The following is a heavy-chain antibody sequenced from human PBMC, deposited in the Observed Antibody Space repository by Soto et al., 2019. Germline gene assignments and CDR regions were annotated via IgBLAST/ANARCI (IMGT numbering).Heavy chain of an antibody. CDR2: INAGNGNT. J-gene: IGHJ6*02. Sequence: ASVKVSCKASGYTFTSYGMHWVRQAPGQRLEWTGWINAGNGNTKYSEKFQGRVTITRDTSASTAYLELSSLRSEDTAVYYCARDXNDSSAYYHHYYYGMDVWGQGTTVTVSS. V-gene: IGHV1-3*01. D-gene: IGHD3-22*01. CDR3: ARDXNDSSAYYHHYYYGMDV. CDR1: GYTFTSYG.